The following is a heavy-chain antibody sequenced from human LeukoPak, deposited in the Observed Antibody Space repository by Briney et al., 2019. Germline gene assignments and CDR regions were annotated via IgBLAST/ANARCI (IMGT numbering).Heavy chain of an antibody. CDR2: ISGSGSST. CDR1: GFTFSNYA. Sequence: PGGSLRLSCAASGFTFSNYAMSWVRQAPGRGLEWVSVISGSGSSTYYADSVKGRFTISRDNSKNTLYLQMNSLRAEDTAVYYCAKSPFWLDIVVVPAVPYWGQGTLVTVSS. J-gene: IGHJ4*02. D-gene: IGHD2-2*01. V-gene: IGHV3-23*01. CDR3: AKSPFWLDIVVVPAVPY.